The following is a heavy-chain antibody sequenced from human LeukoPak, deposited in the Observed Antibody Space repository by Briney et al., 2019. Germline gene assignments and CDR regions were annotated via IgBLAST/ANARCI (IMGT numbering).Heavy chain of an antibody. Sequence: ASVKVSCKASGYTFTSYYMHWVRQAPGQGLEWMGIINPSGGSTSYAQKFQGRVTMTRDTSTSTVYMELSSLRSEDTAVYYCARRRKGSYDFWSGYYAWFDPWGQGTLVTVSS. CDR3: ARRRKGSYDFWSGYYAWFDP. V-gene: IGHV1-46*01. D-gene: IGHD3-3*01. J-gene: IGHJ5*02. CDR2: INPSGGST. CDR1: GYTFTSYY.